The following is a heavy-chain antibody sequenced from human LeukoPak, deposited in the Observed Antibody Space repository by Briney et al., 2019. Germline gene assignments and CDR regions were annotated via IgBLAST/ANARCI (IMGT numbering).Heavy chain of an antibody. CDR3: AREGEVRFLEWLFARDAFDI. J-gene: IGHJ3*02. V-gene: IGHV3-30-3*01. CDR2: ISYDGSNK. CDR1: GFTFSSYA. Sequence: GGSLRLSCAASGFTFSSYAMHWVRQAPGKGLEWVAAISYDGSNKYYADSVKGRFTISRDNSKNTLYLQMNSLRAEDTAVYYCAREGEVRFLEWLFARDAFDIWGQGTMVTVSS. D-gene: IGHD3-3*01.